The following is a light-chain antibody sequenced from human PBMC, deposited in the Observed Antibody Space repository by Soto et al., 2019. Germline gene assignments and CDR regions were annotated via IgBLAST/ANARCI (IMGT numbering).Light chain of an antibody. V-gene: IGKV3D-15*01. J-gene: IGKJ4*01. CDR3: QQYNNWGLS. CDR1: ENVGTN. CDR2: GSS. Sequence: IVMTQSPATLSVSPGEGVTLSCRASENVGTNLAWYQQKPGQAPRLLIYGSSTRATGIPATFSGSGSGTEFTLTISSIQSEESAIYYCQQYNNWGLSFGGGTKVEIK.